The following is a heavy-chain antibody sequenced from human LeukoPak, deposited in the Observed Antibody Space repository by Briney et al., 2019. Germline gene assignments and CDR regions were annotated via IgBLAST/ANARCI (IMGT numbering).Heavy chain of an antibody. CDR2: INPNSGGT. CDR1: GYTFTGYY. D-gene: IGHD4-23*01. J-gene: IGHJ3*01. Sequence: ASVKVSCKASGYTFTGYYMHWVRQSPGQGLEWMGWINPNSGGTNYAQKFQGRVTMTRDTSISTAYMELSRLRSDDTAVYYCARDMSTRVTPISYAFDVWGQGTMVTVSS. V-gene: IGHV1-2*02. CDR3: ARDMSTRVTPISYAFDV.